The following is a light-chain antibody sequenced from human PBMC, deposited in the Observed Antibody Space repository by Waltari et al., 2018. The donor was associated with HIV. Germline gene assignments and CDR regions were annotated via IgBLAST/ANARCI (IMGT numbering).Light chain of an antibody. CDR2: EGN. Sequence: QPALTHPASVSRSPGQSSTISCTGSTSDFGTYRIRSWYPHHPGKAPKLINYEGNKRPSGVSNRFSGSKSGNTASLTISGLQAEDEADYYCSSYTSFSTVLFGGGTKLTVL. CDR1: TSDFGTYRI. J-gene: IGLJ2*01. CDR3: SSYTSFSTVL. V-gene: IGLV2-23*03.